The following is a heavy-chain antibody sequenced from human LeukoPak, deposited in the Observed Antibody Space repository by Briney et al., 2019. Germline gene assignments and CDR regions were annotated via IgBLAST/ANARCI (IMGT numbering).Heavy chain of an antibody. Sequence: SETLSLTCTVSGGSISSSSYYWGWIRQPPGKGLEWIGSIYYSGSTYYNPSLESRVTISVDTSKNQFSLKLSSVTAADTAVYYCARLGYYDSSGYFPLTHFDYWGQGTLVTVSS. D-gene: IGHD3-22*01. J-gene: IGHJ4*02. V-gene: IGHV4-39*01. CDR3: ARLGYYDSSGYFPLTHFDY. CDR1: GGSISSSSYY. CDR2: IYYSGST.